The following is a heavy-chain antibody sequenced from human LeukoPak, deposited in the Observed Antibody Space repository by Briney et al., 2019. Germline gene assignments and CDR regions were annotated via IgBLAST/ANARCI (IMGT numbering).Heavy chain of an antibody. CDR2: ISYDGNNK. J-gene: IGHJ6*02. Sequence: PGGSLRLSCAASGFTFSNYPIHWVRQAPGKGLEWVSVISYDGNNKYYADSVKGRFTISRDNSKNTLYLQMNSLRPEDAAVYYCARDRDRRNGYYSGMDVWGQGTTVTVSS. CDR1: GFTFSNYP. V-gene: IGHV3-30-3*01. D-gene: IGHD3-22*01. CDR3: ARDRDRRNGYYSGMDV.